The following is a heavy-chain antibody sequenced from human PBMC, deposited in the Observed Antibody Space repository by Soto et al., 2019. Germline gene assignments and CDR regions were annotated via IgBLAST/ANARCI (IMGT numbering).Heavy chain of an antibody. CDR1: GFTFSSYG. J-gene: IGHJ4*02. D-gene: IGHD6-13*01. CDR2: ISYDGSNK. Sequence: QVQLVESGGGVVQPGRSLRLSCAASGFTFSSYGMHWVRQAPGKGLEWVAVISYDGSNKYYADSVKGRFTISRDNSKNTLYLQMNSLRAEDTAVYYWAKDRGSSWLDYWGQGTLVTVSS. CDR3: AKDRGSSWLDY. V-gene: IGHV3-30*18.